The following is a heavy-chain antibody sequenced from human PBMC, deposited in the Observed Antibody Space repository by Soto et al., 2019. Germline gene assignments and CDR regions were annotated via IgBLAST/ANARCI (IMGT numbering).Heavy chain of an antibody. V-gene: IGHV4-30-4*01. Sequence: QVQLQESGPGLVKPSQTLSLTCTVSGGSISSGDYYWTWIRQPPGKGLEWIGFIFYTGSPYYNPSLKSRVAISVDTSKNQFSLNLTSVTAADTAVYFCVGDPKGGPAAGAIEIWGQGTMVTVSS. CDR3: VGDPKGGPAAGAIEI. CDR2: IFYTGSP. J-gene: IGHJ3*02. D-gene: IGHD6-25*01. CDR1: GGSISSGDYY.